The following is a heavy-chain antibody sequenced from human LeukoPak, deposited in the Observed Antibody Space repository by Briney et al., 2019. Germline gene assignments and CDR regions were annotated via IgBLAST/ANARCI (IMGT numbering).Heavy chain of an antibody. CDR1: GGSFSTYY. CDR3: ARRTSRGGGIDY. Sequence: PSETLSLTCTVTGGSFSTYYWRWIPQPPGKGMEWIGYIYYSGSTNYNPSLKSRITISVDTSNNQFSLKLRSVTAADTAVYYCARRTSRGGGIDYWGQGTLVTVSS. V-gene: IGHV4-59*01. D-gene: IGHD3-16*01. J-gene: IGHJ4*02. CDR2: IYYSGST.